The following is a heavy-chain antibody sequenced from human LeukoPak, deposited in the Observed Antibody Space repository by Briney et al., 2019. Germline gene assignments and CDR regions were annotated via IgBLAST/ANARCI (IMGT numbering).Heavy chain of an antibody. D-gene: IGHD6-19*01. Sequence: GGSLRLSCAASGLTFSNACMSWVRQAPGKGLEWVGRIKSKTEGETTDYATPVKGRFTISRDDSKDTLYLQLDSLKTEDTAVYYCTTYSSGPWHWGQGTLVTVSS. CDR3: TTYSSGPWH. CDR2: IKSKTEGETT. CDR1: GLTFSNAC. V-gene: IGHV3-15*01. J-gene: IGHJ4*02.